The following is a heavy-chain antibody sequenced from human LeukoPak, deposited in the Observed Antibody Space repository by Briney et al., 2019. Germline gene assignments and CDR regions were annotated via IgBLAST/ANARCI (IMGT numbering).Heavy chain of an antibody. Sequence: ASVKVSFKASGYTFTVYYIHLVRQAPGQGLEWMGWINPNTDGTNYAQKFQGRVTMTRDASISTAYMELTRLRSDDTAVYYCARVHYDILTGYSYFDYWGQGTLVTVSS. CDR1: GYTFTVYY. D-gene: IGHD3-9*01. J-gene: IGHJ4*02. CDR3: ARVHYDILTGYSYFDY. V-gene: IGHV1-2*02. CDR2: INPNTDGT.